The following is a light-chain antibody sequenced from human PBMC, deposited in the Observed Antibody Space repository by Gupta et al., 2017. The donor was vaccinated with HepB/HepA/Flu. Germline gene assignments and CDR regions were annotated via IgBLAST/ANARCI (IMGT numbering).Light chain of an antibody. J-gene: IGLJ1*01. Sequence: SYVLTQSPSVSVAPGKTASSTCGGNTIGYKSVYWYQQRQGQAPVLVVYDDNDRPSGSPERFSGSNSGNTATLTISRVEAGDEADYYCQVWDSSSNHNVFGTGTKVTVL. CDR2: DDN. CDR1: TIGYKS. CDR3: QVWDSSSNHNV. V-gene: IGLV3-21*03.